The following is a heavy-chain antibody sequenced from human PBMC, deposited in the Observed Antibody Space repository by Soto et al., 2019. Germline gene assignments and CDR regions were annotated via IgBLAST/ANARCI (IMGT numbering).Heavy chain of an antibody. CDR2: INPNSGGT. J-gene: IGHJ6*02. CDR1: GYTFTGYY. Sequence: GASVNVSCKASGYTFTGYYMHWVRQAPGQGLEWMGWINPNSGGTNYAQKFQGWVTMTRDTSISTAYMELSRLRSDDTAVYYCARDQGLYILTGYYISGGDYYYGMDVWGQGTTVTVSS. V-gene: IGHV1-2*04. CDR3: ARDQGLYILTGYYISGGDYYYGMDV. D-gene: IGHD3-9*01.